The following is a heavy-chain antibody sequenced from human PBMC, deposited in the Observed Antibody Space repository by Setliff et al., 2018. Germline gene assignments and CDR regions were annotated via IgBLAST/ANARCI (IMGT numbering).Heavy chain of an antibody. D-gene: IGHD2-2*01. V-gene: IGHV1-18*01. CDR3: ARDRGYCSSTSCYDGFDP. Sequence: ASVKVSCKASGYSFTNYGVSWVRQAPGQGLEWMGWISTHNGNINYAQKFQGRGTMTTDTSTTIAYMELSSLRSDDTAVYYCARDRGYCSSTSCYDGFDPWGQGTLVTVSS. J-gene: IGHJ5*02. CDR2: ISTHNGNI. CDR1: GYSFTNYG.